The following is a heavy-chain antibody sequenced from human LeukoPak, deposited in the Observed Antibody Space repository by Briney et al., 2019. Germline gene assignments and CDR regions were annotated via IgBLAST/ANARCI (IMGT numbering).Heavy chain of an antibody. CDR2: IKQDESQK. CDR1: GFTFRSCW. Sequence: TGGSLRLSCAASGFTFRSCWMTWVRQAPGKGLEWVANIKQDESQKYYVDSVKGRFTISRDNAKNSLYLQMNSLRAEDTAVYYCARNQAADNWGQGTLVIVSS. V-gene: IGHV3-7*03. CDR3: ARNQAADN. J-gene: IGHJ4*02. D-gene: IGHD6-13*01.